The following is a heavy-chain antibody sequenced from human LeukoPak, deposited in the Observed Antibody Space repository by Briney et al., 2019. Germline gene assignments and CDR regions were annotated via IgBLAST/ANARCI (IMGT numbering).Heavy chain of an antibody. CDR2: MSYSGRT. D-gene: IGHD4-17*01. CDR1: GGSISSSNYY. CDR3: ARSPQGTATTANWLDP. Sequence: PSETLSLTCIVSGGSISSSNYYWGWIRQPPGKGLEWIGSMSYSGRTYYNPSLKTRVTVSLDTSKNQFSLNLISVTAADTAVYYCARSPQGTATTANWLDPWGQGTLVTVSS. J-gene: IGHJ5*02. V-gene: IGHV4-39*07.